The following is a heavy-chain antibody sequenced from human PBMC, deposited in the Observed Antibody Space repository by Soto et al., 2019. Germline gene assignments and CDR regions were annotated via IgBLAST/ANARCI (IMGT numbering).Heavy chain of an antibody. D-gene: IGHD2-15*01. CDR2: INSDGSVS. V-gene: IGHV3-74*02. CDR1: GFTFSNYW. CDR3: ARGDCVGGTCYSLAGSFYYYMDV. J-gene: IGHJ6*03. Sequence: EVQLVESGGGLVQPGGSLRFSWAASGFTFSNYWMYWVRQAPGKGLEWVSRINSDGSVSSYADSVKGRLTISRDNVKNTLYLQMDSLRAEDTAVYYCARGDCVGGTCYSLAGSFYYYMDVWGKGTTVTVFS.